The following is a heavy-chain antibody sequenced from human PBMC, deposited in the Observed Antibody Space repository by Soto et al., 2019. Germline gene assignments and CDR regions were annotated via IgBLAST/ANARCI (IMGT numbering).Heavy chain of an antibody. D-gene: IGHD3-16*01. Sequence: QLQLQESGPGLVKPSETLSLTCTVSGGSISSSSYYWGWIRQPPGKGLEWIGSIYYSGYTYYNPXLKSRVTTSVDXSXNXXSLKLSSVTAADTAVYYCARHNGPLYVGYYYDMDVWGQGTTVTVSS. CDR2: IYYSGYT. J-gene: IGHJ6*02. V-gene: IGHV4-39*01. CDR3: ARHNGPLYVGYYYDMDV. CDR1: GGSISSSSYY.